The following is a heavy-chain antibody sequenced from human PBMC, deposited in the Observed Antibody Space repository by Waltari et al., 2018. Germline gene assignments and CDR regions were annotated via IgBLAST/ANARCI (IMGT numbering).Heavy chain of an antibody. Sequence: HVQLQESGPGLVKPSETLSLTCTASGDFPSDDHWTWIRQAPGKGLEWIAYLRNTGSTKRNPSLESRVTISADTSKKQFTLRLTSVTAADTAVYYCARLPTKYYDSLGWGFFDQWGQGILVTVSS. D-gene: IGHD3-22*01. J-gene: IGHJ4*02. CDR2: LRNTGST. CDR1: GDFPSDDH. CDR3: ARLPTKYYDSLGWGFFDQ. V-gene: IGHV4-59*08.